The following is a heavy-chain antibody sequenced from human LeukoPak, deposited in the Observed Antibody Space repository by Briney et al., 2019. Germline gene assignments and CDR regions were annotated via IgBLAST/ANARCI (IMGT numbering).Heavy chain of an antibody. CDR2: INPNSGST. D-gene: IGHD5-18*01. CDR3: ARTFASYYLSGLDY. Sequence: INPNSGSTNSPQKFQVRVTMTRDTSITAAYMELSSLRSDDTAVYYCARTFASYYLSGLDYWGQGTLXTVSS. V-gene: IGHV1-2*02. J-gene: IGHJ4*02.